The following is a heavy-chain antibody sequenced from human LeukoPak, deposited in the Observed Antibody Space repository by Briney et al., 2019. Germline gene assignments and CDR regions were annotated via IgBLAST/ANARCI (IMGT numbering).Heavy chain of an antibody. CDR1: GDTFATSW. Sequence: GESLKISCKGSGDTFATSWIGWVRQLPGKGLECMGVIYPGDSRTRYTPSFQGQVTISADRSINTAYLQWNSLKASDTCMYYCGRRKFSSPWSDPWGQGTLVPVSS. J-gene: IGHJ5*02. V-gene: IGHV5-51*01. D-gene: IGHD2-2*01. CDR2: IYPGDSRT. CDR3: GRRKFSSPWSDP.